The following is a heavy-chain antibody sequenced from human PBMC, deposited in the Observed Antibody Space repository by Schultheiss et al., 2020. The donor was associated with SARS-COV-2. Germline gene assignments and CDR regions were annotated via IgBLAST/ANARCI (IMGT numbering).Heavy chain of an antibody. D-gene: IGHD6-19*01. J-gene: IGHJ6*02. CDR1: GFTVSSQY. CDR2: VYSGGDT. Sequence: GESLKISCAVSGFTVSSQYMSWLRQAPGKGLEWVSVVYSGGDTHYADSVKGRFTISRDTSKNTLYLQMNSLRAEDTAVYYCAKDYHFRSGWYESRVGDGMDVWGQGTTVTVSS. V-gene: IGHV3-53*05. CDR3: AKDYHFRSGWYESRVGDGMDV.